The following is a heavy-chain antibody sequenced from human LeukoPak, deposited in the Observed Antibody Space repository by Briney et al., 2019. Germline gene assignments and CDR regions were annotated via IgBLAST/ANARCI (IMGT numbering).Heavy chain of an antibody. CDR2: TSGSGGAT. V-gene: IGHV3-23*01. Sequence: GGSLRLSCAASGFTFSSNAMSWVRQAPGKGLEWVSGTSGSGGATYYADSVKGRFSISRDNSKDTLYLQMNSLRAEDTAIYYCAKSPQWLVPSWFDPWGQGTLVTVSS. CDR3: AKSPQWLVPSWFDP. J-gene: IGHJ5*02. D-gene: IGHD6-19*01. CDR1: GFTFSSNA.